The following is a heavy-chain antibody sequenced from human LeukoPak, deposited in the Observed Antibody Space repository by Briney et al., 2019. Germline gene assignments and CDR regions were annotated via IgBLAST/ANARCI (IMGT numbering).Heavy chain of an antibody. J-gene: IGHJ4*02. Sequence: ASVKVSCKASGYIFTSYYIHWVRQAPGQGLEWMGRIDPRGGSTSYPQRFQGRVTMTRDTSISTFYMELSSLRSDDTAVYYCSTEDKYCSNPNCGVYWGQGTQVTVSS. D-gene: IGHD2-2*01. CDR1: GYIFTSYY. V-gene: IGHV1-46*01. CDR3: STEDKYCSNPNCGVY. CDR2: IDPRGGST.